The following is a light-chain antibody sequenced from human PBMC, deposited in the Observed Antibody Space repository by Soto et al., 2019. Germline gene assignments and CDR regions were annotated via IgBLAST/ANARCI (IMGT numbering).Light chain of an antibody. V-gene: IGLV1-44*01. CDR2: SNN. J-gene: IGLJ1*01. CDR1: SSNIGSNT. Sequence: QSVLTQPPSASGTPGQRFTISCSGSSSNIGSNTVNWYQQLPGTAPKLLIYSNNQRPSGVPDRFSGSKSVNSASLAISGLQSEDEADYYCAAWDDRLNGYVFGTGTKVTVL. CDR3: AAWDDRLNGYV.